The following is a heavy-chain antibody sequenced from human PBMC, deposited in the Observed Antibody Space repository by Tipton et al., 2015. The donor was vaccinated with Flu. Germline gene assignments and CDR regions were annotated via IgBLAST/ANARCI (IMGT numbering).Heavy chain of an antibody. CDR2: TFHSGNT. D-gene: IGHD4-11*01. J-gene: IGHJ5*02. Sequence: LRLSCGVSGDSIRSSNYYWGWIRQPPGKGLEWIGNTFHSGNTYLNPSLKSRVTISIDTSKNQFSLKLSSVTAADTVVYYCARRDYSNYVSEPKNWFDPWGQGALVTVSS. V-gene: IGHV4-39*07. CDR3: ARRDYSNYVSEPKNWFDP. CDR1: GDSIRSSNYY.